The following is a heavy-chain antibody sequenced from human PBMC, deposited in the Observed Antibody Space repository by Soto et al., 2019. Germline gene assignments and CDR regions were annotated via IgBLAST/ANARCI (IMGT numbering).Heavy chain of an antibody. CDR3: ARLIYCGGDCYSFYYYGMDV. D-gene: IGHD2-21*02. V-gene: IGHV1-69*13. CDR2: IIPIFGTA. CDR1: GGTFSSYA. J-gene: IGHJ6*02. Sequence: KLGASVKVSCKASGGTFSSYAISWVRQAPGQGLEWMGGIIPIFGTANYAQKFQGRVTITADESTSTAYMELSSLRSEDTAVYYCARLIYCGGDCYSFYYYGMDVWGQGTTVTVSS.